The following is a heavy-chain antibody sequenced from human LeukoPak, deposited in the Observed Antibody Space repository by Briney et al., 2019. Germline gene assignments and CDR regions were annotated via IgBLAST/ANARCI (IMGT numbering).Heavy chain of an antibody. CDR3: AKDPGAHYYGSGSYRRGSYFDY. CDR2: IRYDGSNK. J-gene: IGHJ4*02. D-gene: IGHD3-10*01. Sequence: GGSLRLSCAASGFTFSSYGMHWVRQAPGKGLEWVAFIRYDGSNKYYADSVKGRFTISRDNSKNTLYPQMNSLRAEDTAVYYCAKDPGAHYYGSGSYRRGSYFDYWGQGTLVTVSS. CDR1: GFTFSSYG. V-gene: IGHV3-30*02.